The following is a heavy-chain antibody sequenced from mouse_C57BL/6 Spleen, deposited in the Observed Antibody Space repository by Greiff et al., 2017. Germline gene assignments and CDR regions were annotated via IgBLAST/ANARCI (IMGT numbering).Heavy chain of an antibody. CDR2: IYPGSGST. V-gene: IGHV1-55*01. CDR3: ARDYYGNSYAMDY. D-gene: IGHD2-1*01. CDR1: GYTFTSYW. J-gene: IGHJ4*01. Sequence: VQLLQPGAELVKPGASVKMSCKASGYTFTSYWLTWVKQRPGQGLEWIGDIYPGSGSTYYNEKFKSKATLSVDTSSSTAYMQLRSLTSEDSAVYYCARDYYGNSYAMDYWGQGTSVTVSS.